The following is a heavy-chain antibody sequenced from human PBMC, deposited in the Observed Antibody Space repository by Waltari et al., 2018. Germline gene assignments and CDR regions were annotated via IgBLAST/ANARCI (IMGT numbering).Heavy chain of an antibody. CDR1: GGSISSYY. Sequence: QVQLQESGPGLVKPSETLSLTCTVSGGSISSYYWSWIRHPQGKGLEWIGYIYYSGSTNYNPSLKSRVTISVDTSKNQFSLKLSSVTAADTAVYYCARRGDSLGMTGLDAFDIWGQGTMVTVSS. J-gene: IGHJ3*02. CDR2: IYYSGST. V-gene: IGHV4-59*08. CDR3: ARRGDSLGMTGLDAFDI. D-gene: IGHD1-20*01.